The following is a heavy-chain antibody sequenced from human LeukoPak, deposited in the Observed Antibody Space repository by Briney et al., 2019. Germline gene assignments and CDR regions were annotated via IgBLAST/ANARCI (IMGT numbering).Heavy chain of an antibody. Sequence: SETLSLACAVYGGSYSGYYWSWIRQPPGKGLEWIGEINHSGSTNYNPSLKSRVTISVDTSKNQFSLKLSSVTAADTAVYYCARARYNWNYPVGYYFDYWGQGTLVTVSS. V-gene: IGHV4-34*01. CDR2: INHSGST. J-gene: IGHJ4*02. CDR1: GGSYSGYY. D-gene: IGHD1-7*01. CDR3: ARARYNWNYPVGYYFDY.